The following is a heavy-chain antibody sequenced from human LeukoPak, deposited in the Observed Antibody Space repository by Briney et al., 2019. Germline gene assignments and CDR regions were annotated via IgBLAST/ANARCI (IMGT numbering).Heavy chain of an antibody. V-gene: IGHV3-23*01. D-gene: IGHD6-6*01. CDR3: AKVEYSSNIPQH. Sequence: GGSLRLSCAASGFTFSSYAMSWVRQAPGKGLEWVSGISGSGGSTYYADSVKGRFTISRDNSKNTQYLQMNSLRAEDTAVYYCAKVEYSSNIPQHWGQGTLVTVSS. CDR2: ISGSGGST. J-gene: IGHJ1*01. CDR1: GFTFSSYA.